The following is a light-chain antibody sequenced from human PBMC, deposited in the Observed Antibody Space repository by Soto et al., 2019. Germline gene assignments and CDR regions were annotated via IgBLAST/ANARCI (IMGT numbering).Light chain of an antibody. CDR1: SSDVGGYIY. V-gene: IGLV2-14*01. CDR3: SSYTSTYTPLYV. CDR2: EVS. J-gene: IGLJ1*01. Sequence: SALTQPASVSGSPGQSITISCTGTSSDVGGYIYVSWYQQHPGKAPKLMIYEVSNRPSGVSNRFSGSKSGNTASLTISGLQAEDEADYYCSSYTSTYTPLYVFGTGTKVTVL.